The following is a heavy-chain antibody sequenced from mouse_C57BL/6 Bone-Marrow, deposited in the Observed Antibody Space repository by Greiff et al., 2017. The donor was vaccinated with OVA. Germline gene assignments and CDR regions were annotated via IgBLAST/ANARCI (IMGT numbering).Heavy chain of an antibody. CDR1: GFTFSSSA. Sequence: EVQGVESGAGLVKPGGSLKLSCAASGFTFSSSAMSWVRQTPEKRLEWVAYIGSGGDFIYYADTVKGRFTISRDKASNTLYLQLSSLKSEDTAMYYCTRLLEASEYWGQGASVTVS. CDR2: IGSGGDFI. D-gene: IGHD2-14*01. J-gene: IGHJ4*01. CDR3: TRLLEASEY. V-gene: IGHV5-9-1*02.